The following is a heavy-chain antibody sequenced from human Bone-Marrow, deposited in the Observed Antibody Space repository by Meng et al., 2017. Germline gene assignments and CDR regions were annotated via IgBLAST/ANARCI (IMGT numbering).Heavy chain of an antibody. V-gene: IGHV4-34*01. CDR3: ARGPTTMAHDFDY. Sequence: QVALQQWGAGLLQPSETLSLTCVVSGGSFSDYYWSWIRQPPGKGLEWIGEINHSGSTNYNPSLESRATISVDTSQNNLSLKLSSVTAADSAVYYCARGPTTMAHDFDYWGQGTLVTVSS. D-gene: IGHD4-11*01. CDR2: INHSGST. J-gene: IGHJ4*02. CDR1: GGSFSDYY.